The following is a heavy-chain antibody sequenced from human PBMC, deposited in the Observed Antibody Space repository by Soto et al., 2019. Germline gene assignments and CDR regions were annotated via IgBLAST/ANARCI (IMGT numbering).Heavy chain of an antibody. CDR3: AKGSVVRGVIPYMDV. D-gene: IGHD3-10*01. CDR2: ISWNSGSI. CDR1: GFTFDDYA. Sequence: PGGSLRLSCAASGFTFDDYAMHWVRQAPGKGLEWVSGISWNSGSIGYADSVKGRFTISRDNAKNSLYLQMNSLRAEDTALYYCAKGSVVRGVIPYMDVWGKGTTVTVSS. J-gene: IGHJ6*03. V-gene: IGHV3-9*01.